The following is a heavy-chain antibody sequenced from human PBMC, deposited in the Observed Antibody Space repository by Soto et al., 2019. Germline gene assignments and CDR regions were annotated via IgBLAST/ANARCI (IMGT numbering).Heavy chain of an antibody. Sequence: EVQLLESGGGLVQPGGSLRLSCAASGFTFSSYAMSWVRQAPGKGLEWVSAISGSGGRTYYADSVKGGFTISRDNSKNTLYLPMNRLRAEDTVVYYGARGYCSGGSCYYFDYWGQGTLVTVSS. D-gene: IGHD2-15*01. CDR1: GFTFSSYA. CDR2: ISGSGGRT. V-gene: IGHV3-23*01. J-gene: IGHJ4*02. CDR3: ARGYCSGGSCYYFDY.